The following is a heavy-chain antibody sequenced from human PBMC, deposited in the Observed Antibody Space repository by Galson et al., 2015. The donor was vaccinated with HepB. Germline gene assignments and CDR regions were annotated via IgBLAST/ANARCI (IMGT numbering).Heavy chain of an antibody. CDR2: MNPHSGHT. CDR1: GYTFTSYD. J-gene: IGHJ3*02. Sequence: SVKVSCKASGYTFTSYDINWVRQATGQGLEWMGLMNPHSGHTGYARKFQGGVTMTRNTSISTAYMDLSSLRSEDTAVYYCVRLSYASAFAIWGQGTMVIVSS. V-gene: IGHV1-8*01. CDR3: VRLSYASAFAI. D-gene: IGHD2-2*01.